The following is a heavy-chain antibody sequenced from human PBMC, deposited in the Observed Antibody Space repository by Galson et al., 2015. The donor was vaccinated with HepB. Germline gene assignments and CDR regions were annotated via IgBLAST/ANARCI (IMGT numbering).Heavy chain of an antibody. Sequence: SLRLSCAASGFSFGNYAMSWVRQAPGKGLEWVSVIGADGVTIYYADSVKGRFTISRDNSRNTLFLQMNGLRAEDTAVCYCAKRGIPAGSHWFDPWGQGTLVTVSS. D-gene: IGHD2-2*01. CDR2: IGADGVTI. V-gene: IGHV3-23*01. J-gene: IGHJ5*02. CDR3: AKRGIPAGSHWFDP. CDR1: GFSFGNYA.